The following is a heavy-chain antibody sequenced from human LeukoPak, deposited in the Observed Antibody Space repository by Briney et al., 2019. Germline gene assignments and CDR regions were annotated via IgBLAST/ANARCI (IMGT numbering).Heavy chain of an antibody. V-gene: IGHV1-69*05. CDR2: IIPIFGTA. D-gene: IGHD3-3*01. J-gene: IGHJ5*02. Sequence: ASVKVSCKASGGTFSSYAISWVRQAPGQGLEWMGGIIPIFGTANYAQEFQGRVTITTDESTSTAYMELSSLRSEDTAVYYCARASYYDFWSGYSWFDPWGQGTLVTVSS. CDR3: ARASYYDFWSGYSWFDP. CDR1: GGTFSSYA.